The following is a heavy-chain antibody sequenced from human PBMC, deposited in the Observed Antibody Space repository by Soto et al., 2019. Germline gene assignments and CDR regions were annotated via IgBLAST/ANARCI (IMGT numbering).Heavy chain of an antibody. CDR1: GGSISSSSDY. CDR2: IYYSGST. V-gene: IGHV4-39*01. J-gene: IGHJ1*01. Sequence: QLQMQESGPGLVKPSETLSLTCTVSGGSISSSSDYWGWIRQPPGKGLEWIGSIYYSGSTYYNPSLKSRVTISVDTSKNQFSLKLSSVTAADTAVYYCARHGTDQLLVPWGQGTLVTVSS. D-gene: IGHD2-2*01. CDR3: ARHGTDQLLVP.